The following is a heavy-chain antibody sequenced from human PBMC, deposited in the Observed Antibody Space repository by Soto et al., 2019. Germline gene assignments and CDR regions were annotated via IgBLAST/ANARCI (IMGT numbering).Heavy chain of an antibody. J-gene: IGHJ6*03. Sequence: SETLSLTCTVSGGSISSYYWSWIRQPPGKGLEWIGYIYYSGSTNYNPSLKSRVTISVDTSKNQFSLKLSSVTAADTAVYYCASSDFWSEGNYYYYMDVWGKGTTVTVSS. V-gene: IGHV4-59*01. CDR2: IYYSGST. CDR1: GGSISSYY. D-gene: IGHD3-3*01. CDR3: ASSDFWSEGNYYYYMDV.